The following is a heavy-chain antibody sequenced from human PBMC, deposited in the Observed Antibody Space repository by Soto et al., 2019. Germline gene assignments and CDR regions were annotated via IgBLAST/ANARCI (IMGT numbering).Heavy chain of an antibody. CDR1: GFTFSTYA. V-gene: IGHV3-23*01. J-gene: IGHJ4*02. CDR2: IINSGGST. Sequence: EVQLLESGGGLVQPGGSLRLSCAASGFTFSTYAMSWVRQAPGKGLEWVSKIINSGGSTYYADSVKGRFTISRDNSKNTLYLPMNRLRAEDPAVNYCATGQQLGYWGQGTLVTVSS. CDR3: ATGQQLGY. D-gene: IGHD6-13*01.